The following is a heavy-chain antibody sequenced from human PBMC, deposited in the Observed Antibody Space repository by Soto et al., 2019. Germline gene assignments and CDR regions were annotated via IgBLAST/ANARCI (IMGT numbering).Heavy chain of an antibody. Sequence: ASVKVACKTSGYTFTSYGISWVRQAPGQGLEWMGWISAYSGNTNSAQKLQGRVTMTTDTSTSTAYMELRSLRSDDTAVYYCARDHAHSPPAEAGFYYYSGMDVWGKGPMFTISS. CDR3: ARDHAHSPPAEAGFYYYSGMDV. CDR1: GYTFTSYG. V-gene: IGHV1-18*01. CDR2: ISAYSGNT. D-gene: IGHD6-19*01. J-gene: IGHJ6*04.